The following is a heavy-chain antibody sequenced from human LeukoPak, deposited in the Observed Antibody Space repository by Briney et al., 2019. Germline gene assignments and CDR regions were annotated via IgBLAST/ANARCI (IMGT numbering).Heavy chain of an antibody. CDR1: GGSISSHY. J-gene: IGHJ4*02. CDR2: IYYSGST. V-gene: IGHV4-59*11. Sequence: PSETLSLTCTVSGGSISSHYWSWIRRPPGKGLEWIGYIYYSGSTNYNPSLKSRVTISVDTSKNQFSLKLSSVTAADTAVYYCAKTSSGWMYYFDYWGQGTLVTVSS. D-gene: IGHD6-19*01. CDR3: AKTSSGWMYYFDY.